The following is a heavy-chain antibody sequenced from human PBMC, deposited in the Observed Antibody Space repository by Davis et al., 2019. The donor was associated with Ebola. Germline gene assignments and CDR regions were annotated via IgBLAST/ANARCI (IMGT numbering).Heavy chain of an antibody. CDR2: ISWNSGSI. CDR3: AKDSSSSGYYYYGMDV. CDR1: GFTFSSYG. D-gene: IGHD6-6*01. V-gene: IGHV3-9*01. J-gene: IGHJ6*02. Sequence: SLKISCAASGFTFSSYGMHWVRQAPGKGLEWVSGISWNSGSIGYADSVKGRFTISRDNAKNSLYLQMNSLRAEDTALYYCAKDSSSSGYYYYGMDVWGQGTTVTVS.